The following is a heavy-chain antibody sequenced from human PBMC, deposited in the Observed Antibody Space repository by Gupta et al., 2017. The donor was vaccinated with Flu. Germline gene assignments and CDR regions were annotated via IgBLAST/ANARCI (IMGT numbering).Heavy chain of an antibody. CDR2: IYSGGST. CDR3: ARVERGYYYYYGMDV. CDR1: GFTVSSNY. V-gene: IGHV3-53*02. J-gene: IGHJ6*02. Sequence: EVQLVETGGGLIQPGGSLRLSCAASGFTVSSNYMSGVRQAPGKGLEWVSVIYSGGSTYYADSVKGRFTISRDNSKNTLYLQMNSLRAEDTAVYYCARVERGYYYYYGMDVWGQGTTVTVSS. D-gene: IGHD3-16*01.